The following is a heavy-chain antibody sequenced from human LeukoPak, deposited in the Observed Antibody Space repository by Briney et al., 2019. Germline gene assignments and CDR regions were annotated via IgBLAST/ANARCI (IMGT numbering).Heavy chain of an antibody. CDR2: ISRSGSTI. CDR3: ARDGYNEDNFDY. CDR1: GFTFSAYS. V-gene: IGHV3-48*04. Sequence: GGSLRLSCAASGFTFSAYSMNWVRQAPGKGLEWVSYISRSGSTIYYADSVKGRFTISRDHAKNSLYLQMNSLRAEDTAVYYCARDGYNEDNFDYWSQGTLVTVSS. J-gene: IGHJ4*02. D-gene: IGHD5-24*01.